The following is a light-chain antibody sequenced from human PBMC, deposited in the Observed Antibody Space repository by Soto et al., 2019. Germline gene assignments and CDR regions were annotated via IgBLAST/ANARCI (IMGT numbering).Light chain of an antibody. J-gene: IGKJ2*01. CDR3: QQYGSSPGMYT. CDR1: QSVSSSY. Sequence: EIVLTQSPGTLSLSPGERATLSCRASQSVSSSYLAWYQQKPGQAPRLLIYGASSRATGIPDRFSGSGSGTDFILTISRLEPEDFAVYSCQQYGSSPGMYTFGQGTKLEIK. V-gene: IGKV3-20*01. CDR2: GAS.